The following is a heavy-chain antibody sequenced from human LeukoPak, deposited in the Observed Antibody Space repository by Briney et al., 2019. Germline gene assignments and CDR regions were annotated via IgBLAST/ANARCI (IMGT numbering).Heavy chain of an antibody. J-gene: IGHJ6*02. CDR2: INPNSGGT. CDR3: ARSNGRSPGPYYYGTDV. D-gene: IGHD2-8*01. Sequence: GASVKVSCKASGYTFTGYYMHWVRQAPGQGLEWMGWINPNSGGTNYAQKFQGRVTMTRDTSISTAYMELSRLRSDDTAVYYCARSNGRSPGPYYYGTDVWGQGTTVTVSS. CDR1: GYTFTGYY. V-gene: IGHV1-2*02.